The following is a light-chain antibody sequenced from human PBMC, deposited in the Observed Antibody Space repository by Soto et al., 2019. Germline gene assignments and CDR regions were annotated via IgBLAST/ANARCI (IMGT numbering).Light chain of an antibody. CDR3: QQSYSTPPWT. V-gene: IGKV1-39*01. Sequence: DIQMTQSPSSLSASVGDRVTIGFRASQSIVTYLNWYLQKPGKAPKLLIYAASNLQSGVPSRFSGSGSGTDFTLTISSLQPEDFATYFCQQSYSTPPWTFGQGTKVDIK. CDR1: QSIVTY. CDR2: AAS. J-gene: IGKJ1*01.